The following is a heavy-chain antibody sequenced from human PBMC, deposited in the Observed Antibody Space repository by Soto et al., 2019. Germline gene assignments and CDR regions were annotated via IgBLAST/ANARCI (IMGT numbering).Heavy chain of an antibody. CDR2: IYPGDSDT. CDR3: ASAQDPLLRFLEWLPTS. V-gene: IGHV5-51*01. J-gene: IGHJ4*02. D-gene: IGHD3-3*01. CDR1: GYSFTSYW. Sequence: GESLKISCKGSGYSFTSYWIGWVRQMPGKGLEWMGIIYPGDSDTRYSPSFQGQVTISADKSISTAYLQWSSLKASDTAMYYCASAQDPLLRFLEWLPTSWGQGTLVTVSS.